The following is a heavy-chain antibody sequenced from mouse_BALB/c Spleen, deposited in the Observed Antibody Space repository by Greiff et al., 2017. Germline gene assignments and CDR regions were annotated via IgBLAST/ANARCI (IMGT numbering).Heavy chain of an antibody. CDR3: ARAYYDYDVWYFDV. D-gene: IGHD2-4*01. J-gene: IGHJ1*01. V-gene: IGHV5-17*02. CDR1: GFTFSSFG. CDR2: ISSGSSTI. Sequence: EVKLVESGGGLVQPGGSRKLSCAASGFTFSSFGMHWVRQAPEKGLEWVAYISSGSSTIYYADTVKGRFTISRDNPKNTLFLQMTSLRSEDTAMYYCARAYYDYDVWYFDVWGAGTTVTVSS.